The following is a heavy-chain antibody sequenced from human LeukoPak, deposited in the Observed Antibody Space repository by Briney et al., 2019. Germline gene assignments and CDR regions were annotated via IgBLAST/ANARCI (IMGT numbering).Heavy chain of an antibody. V-gene: IGHV3-21*01. CDR2: ISSSSSYI. CDR1: GFTFSSYS. J-gene: IGHJ4*02. Sequence: KSGGSLRLSCAASGFTFSSYSMNWVRQAPGKGLEWVSSISSSSSYIYYADSVKGRFTISRDNAKNSLYLQMNSLRAEDTAVYYCASKDEGATFLAPKGNDHWGPGTLVTVSS. D-gene: IGHD1-26*01. CDR3: ASKDEGATFLAPKGNDH.